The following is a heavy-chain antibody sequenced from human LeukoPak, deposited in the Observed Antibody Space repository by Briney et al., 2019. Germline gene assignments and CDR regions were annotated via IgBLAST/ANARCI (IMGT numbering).Heavy chain of an antibody. CDR1: GFTFNTYT. Sequence: GGSLRLSCAASGFTFNTYTMNWVRQAPGKGLEWVPSISSSSNHIYYADSVKGRFTISRDNAANSLYLQMNSLRAEDTAVYHCARDRGLTYYYDSSGYRPMDVWGKGTTVTVSS. J-gene: IGHJ6*03. D-gene: IGHD3-22*01. CDR2: ISSSSNHI. V-gene: IGHV3-21*01. CDR3: ARDRGLTYYYDSSGYRPMDV.